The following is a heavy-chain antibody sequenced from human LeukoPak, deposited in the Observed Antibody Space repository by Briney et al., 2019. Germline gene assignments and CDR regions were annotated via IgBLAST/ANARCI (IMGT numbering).Heavy chain of an antibody. CDR2: IYYSGST. D-gene: IGHD6-13*01. CDR3: AGGRTAAAGLY. V-gene: IGHV4-39*07. Sequence: SETLSLTCTVSGGSISSSAYDWGWIRQPPGKGLEWIGSIYYSGSTYYNPSLKSRVTISLDTSKNQFSLKLSSVTAADTAVYYCAGGRTAAAGLYWGQGTLVTVSS. J-gene: IGHJ4*02. CDR1: GGSISSSAYD.